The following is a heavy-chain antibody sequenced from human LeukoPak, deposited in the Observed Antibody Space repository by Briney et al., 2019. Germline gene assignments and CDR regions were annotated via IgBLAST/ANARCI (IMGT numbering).Heavy chain of an antibody. V-gene: IGHV4-34*04. CDR2: INNSERS. Sequence: SEKLSLNGAVYGGTFSGYYRRWLGQAQGKGLEGIGEINNSERSNDNQSLKRGTTISEDTTKKEFSQKRSSRAAADTAVYHSGSTNYNPSLKSRVTISVVTSKNQFSLKLSSVTAADTAVYYCARGLGYLYSGYDPARFDYWGQGTLVTVSS. CDR3: GSTNYNPSLKSRVTISVVTSKNQFSLKLSSVTAADTAVYYCARGLGYLYSGYDPARFDY. J-gene: IGHJ4*02. CDR1: GGTFSGYY. D-gene: IGHD3-10*01.